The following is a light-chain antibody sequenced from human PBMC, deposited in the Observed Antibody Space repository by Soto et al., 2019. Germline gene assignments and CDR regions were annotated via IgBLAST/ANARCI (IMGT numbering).Light chain of an antibody. J-gene: IGKJ1*01. CDR1: QSVSSSY. Sequence: LTHSPGTLSLSPGERATLSCRASQSVSSSYLAWYQQKPGQAPRLLIYGASTRATGIPDRFSGSRSGTDFTLTISRLEPEDFAVYFCQLYGSSRWTFGQGTTVDIK. CDR3: QLYGSSRWT. V-gene: IGKV3-20*01. CDR2: GAS.